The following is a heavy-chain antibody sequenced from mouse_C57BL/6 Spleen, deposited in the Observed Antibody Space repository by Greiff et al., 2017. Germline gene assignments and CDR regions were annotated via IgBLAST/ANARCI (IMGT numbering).Heavy chain of an antibody. CDR2: INPNYGTT. Sequence: VHVKQSGPELVKLGASVKISCKASGYSFTDYNMNWVKQSNGKSLEWIGVINPNYGTTSYNQKFKGKATLTVDQSSSTAYMQLNSLTSEDSAVYYCARAGRALFDYWGQGTTLTVSS. D-gene: IGHD3-3*01. CDR1: GYSFTDYN. J-gene: IGHJ2*01. V-gene: IGHV1-39*01. CDR3: ARAGRALFDY.